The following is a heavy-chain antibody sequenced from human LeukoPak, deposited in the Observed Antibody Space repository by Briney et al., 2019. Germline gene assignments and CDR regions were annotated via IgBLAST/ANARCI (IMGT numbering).Heavy chain of an antibody. CDR3: ARARIVATIKGGYYFDY. CDR1: GGSISSGSYY. D-gene: IGHD5-12*01. Sequence: PSETLSLTCTVSGGSISSGSYYWSWIRQPAGKGLEWIGRIYTSGSTNYNPSLKSRVTISVDTSKNQFSLKLSSVTAADTAAYYCARARIVATIKGGYYFDYWGQGTLVTVSS. CDR2: IYTSGST. J-gene: IGHJ4*02. V-gene: IGHV4-61*02.